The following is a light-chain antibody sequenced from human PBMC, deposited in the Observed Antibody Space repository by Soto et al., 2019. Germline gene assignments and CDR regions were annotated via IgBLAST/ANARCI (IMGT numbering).Light chain of an antibody. CDR1: QGISSF. V-gene: IGKV1-9*01. CDR2: AAS. J-gene: IGKJ4*01. Sequence: IQLTQTPSSLSASVGDRVTITCRASQGISSFLAWYQQKPGKAPKLLIYAASSLQSGVPSRFSGSGFGTDFNLTITSLQPEYFATYYCQQVESYPATFGGGTKVEMK. CDR3: QQVESYPAT.